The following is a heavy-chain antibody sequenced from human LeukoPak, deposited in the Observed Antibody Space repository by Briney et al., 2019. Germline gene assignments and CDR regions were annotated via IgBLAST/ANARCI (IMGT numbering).Heavy chain of an antibody. J-gene: IGHJ5*02. V-gene: IGHV1-18*01. CDR2: ISAYNGNT. D-gene: IGHD6-25*01. Sequence: ASVKVSCKASGGTFSSYAISWVRQAPGQGLEWMGWISAYNGNTNYAQKLQGRVTMTTDTSTSTAYMELRSLRSDDTAVYYCARGAADLNWFDPWGQGTLVTVSS. CDR1: GGTFSSYA. CDR3: ARGAADLNWFDP.